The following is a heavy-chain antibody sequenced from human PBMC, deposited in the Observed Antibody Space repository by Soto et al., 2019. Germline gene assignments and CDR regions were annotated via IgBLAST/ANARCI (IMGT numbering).Heavy chain of an antibody. J-gene: IGHJ4*02. CDR2: ISATGDTK. D-gene: IGHD6-19*01. CDR1: GLTFSSYA. Sequence: EVQLLQSGGGLVQPGGALRLSCVGSGLTFSSYAMNWVRQAPGKGLEWVSGISATGDTKDYIDSVKGRFTVFRDNSKNTFYLQMNSLTAADTAVYYCAKGISSDWGQGTLVTVSS. V-gene: IGHV3-23*01. CDR3: AKGISSD.